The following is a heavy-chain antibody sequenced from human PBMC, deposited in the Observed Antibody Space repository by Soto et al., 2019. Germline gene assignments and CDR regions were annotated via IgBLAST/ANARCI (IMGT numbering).Heavy chain of an antibody. J-gene: IGHJ6*02. Sequence: SETLSLTCTLSGGSISSYYWNWIRQPPGKGLEWIGFISYSGSTNYNPSFKSRVTISVDTSKNQFSLEMASVTAADTAVYYCARIQSSSSGHYYAVDVWGQGTTVTVSS. CDR1: GGSISSYY. D-gene: IGHD6-13*01. CDR2: ISYSGST. CDR3: ARIQSSSSGHYYAVDV. V-gene: IGHV4-59*01.